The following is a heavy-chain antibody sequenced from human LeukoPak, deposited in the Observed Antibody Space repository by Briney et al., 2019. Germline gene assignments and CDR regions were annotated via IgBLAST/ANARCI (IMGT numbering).Heavy chain of an antibody. D-gene: IGHD3-3*01. CDR3: ARHRLGVLRFLEWLCPEAFDI. Sequence: SETLSLTCTVSGGSISSSSYYWGWIRQPPGKGLEWIGSIYYSGSTYYNPSLKSRVTISVDSSKNQFSLKLSSVTAADTAVYYCARHRLGVLRFLEWLCPEAFDIWGQGTMVTVSS. CDR2: IYYSGST. J-gene: IGHJ3*02. CDR1: GGSISSSSYY. V-gene: IGHV4-39*01.